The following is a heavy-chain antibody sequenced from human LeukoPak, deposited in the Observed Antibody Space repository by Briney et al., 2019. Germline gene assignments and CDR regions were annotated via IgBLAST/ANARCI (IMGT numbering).Heavy chain of an antibody. Sequence: ASVKVSCKASGGTFSSYAISWVRQAPGQGLEWMGWISAYNGNTNYAQKLQGRVTMTTDTSTSTAYMELRSLRSDDTAVYYCARTPYYDSSGYHPDGWFDPGGQGTLVTVSS. CDR3: ARTPYYDSSGYHPDGWFDP. D-gene: IGHD3-22*01. J-gene: IGHJ5*02. CDR1: GGTFSSYA. V-gene: IGHV1-18*01. CDR2: ISAYNGNT.